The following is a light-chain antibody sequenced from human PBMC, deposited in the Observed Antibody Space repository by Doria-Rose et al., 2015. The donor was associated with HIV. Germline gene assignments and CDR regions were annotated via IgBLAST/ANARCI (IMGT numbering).Light chain of an antibody. CDR1: QSFSSTY. V-gene: IGKV3-20*01. CDR2: DGS. CDR3: HQYGTSRT. J-gene: IGKJ1*01. Sequence: TQSPGTLSLSPGERATLSCRASQSFSSTYLAWYQQKPGQAPSLHIYDGSTRATGIPDRFSASGSGTDFTLTINRLEPEDFALYYCHQYGTSRTFGQGTKVEI.